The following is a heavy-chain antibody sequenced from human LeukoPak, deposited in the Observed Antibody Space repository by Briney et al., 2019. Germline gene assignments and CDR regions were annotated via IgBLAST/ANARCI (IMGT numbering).Heavy chain of an antibody. J-gene: IGHJ4*02. Sequence: GGSLRLSCVASGFTFSNYAMSWVRQAPGKGLEWVSGISDSGGRTYNADSVKGRFTISRDNSKNTLFLEMNSLRAEDTAVYYCAKEYSVRNQFGYWGQGTLVAVSS. CDR2: ISDSGGRT. V-gene: IGHV3-23*01. CDR3: AKEYSVRNQFGY. D-gene: IGHD1-14*01. CDR1: GFTFSNYA.